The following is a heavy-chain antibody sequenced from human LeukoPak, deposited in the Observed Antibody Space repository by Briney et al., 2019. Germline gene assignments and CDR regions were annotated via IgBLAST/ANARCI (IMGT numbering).Heavy chain of an antibody. Sequence: SETLSLTCTVSGGSISSYYWSWIRQPPGKGLEWIGYIYYSGSTNYNPSLKSRVTISVDTSKNQFSLKLSSVTAADTAVYYCARGKVLRYFDWLPTLFDYWGQGTLVTVST. CDR3: ARGKVLRYFDWLPTLFDY. CDR1: GGSISSYY. CDR2: IYYSGST. V-gene: IGHV4-59*01. J-gene: IGHJ4*02. D-gene: IGHD3-9*01.